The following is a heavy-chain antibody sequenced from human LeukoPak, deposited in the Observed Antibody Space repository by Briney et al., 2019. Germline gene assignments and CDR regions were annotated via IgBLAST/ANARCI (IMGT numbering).Heavy chain of an antibody. J-gene: IGHJ4*02. CDR2: TYYRSRWYT. CDR1: GDSVSSNSAA. CDR3: AKEIRDQQW. V-gene: IGHV6-1*01. Sequence: SQTLSLTCAISGDSVSSNSAAWNWIRQSPSRGLEWLGRTYYRSRWYTEYATSVKSRITISPDTSKNQFSLQLTSVTPEDTAVYYCAKEIRDQQWWGQGSLVTVSS. D-gene: IGHD6-19*01.